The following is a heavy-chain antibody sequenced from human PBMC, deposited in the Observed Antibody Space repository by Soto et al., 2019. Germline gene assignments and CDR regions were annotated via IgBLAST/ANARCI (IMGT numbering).Heavy chain of an antibody. D-gene: IGHD3-22*01. V-gene: IGHV1-69*01. CDR1: GGTFSSYA. CDR2: IIPIFGTA. J-gene: IGHJ3*02. Sequence: QVQLVQSGAEVKKPGSSVKVSCKASGGTFSSYAISWVRQAPGQGLEWMGGIIPIFGTANYAQKFQGRVTITADESTSTAYMELSSLRSEDTAVYYCARDYYDSSGFGAYDAFDIWDQGTMVTVSS. CDR3: ARDYYDSSGFGAYDAFDI.